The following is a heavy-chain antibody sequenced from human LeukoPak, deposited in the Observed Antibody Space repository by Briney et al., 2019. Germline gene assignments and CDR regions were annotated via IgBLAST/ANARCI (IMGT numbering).Heavy chain of an antibody. V-gene: IGHV3-30*18. CDR1: GLTFNTYG. D-gene: IGHD4-17*01. J-gene: IGHJ4*02. CDR2: ISKEGSDD. Sequence: PGGSLRLSCALSGLTFNTYGLHWVRQAPGKGLEWLAVISKEGSDDYYADSVKGRFTISRDNSKKTLYLQMNSLRDEDTAVYYCAKLPTSYGDYGWDYWGQGTLVIVSS. CDR3: AKLPTSYGDYGWDY.